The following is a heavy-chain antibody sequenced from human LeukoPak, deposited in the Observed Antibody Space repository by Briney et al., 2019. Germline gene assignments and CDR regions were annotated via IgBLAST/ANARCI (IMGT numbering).Heavy chain of an antibody. CDR3: ARDRPTGSYYSIDY. J-gene: IGHJ4*02. V-gene: IGHV3-33*01. CDR1: GFTFNEFG. CDR2: VWYDGSNK. D-gene: IGHD1-26*01. Sequence: GGSLRLSCAASGFTFNEFGVHWVRQAPGQGLEWVALVWYDGSNKYYADSVKGRFTISRDNSKNTVYLQMNSLRVEDTALYYCARDRPTGSYYSIDYWVQGTLATVSS.